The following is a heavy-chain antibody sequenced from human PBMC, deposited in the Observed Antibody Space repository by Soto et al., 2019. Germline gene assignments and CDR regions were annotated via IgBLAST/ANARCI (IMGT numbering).Heavy chain of an antibody. Sequence: QVQLVESGGGVVQPGRSLRRSCAASGFTFSSYAMHWVRQAPGKGLEWVAVISYDGSNKYYADSVKGRFTISSDHSKNTLYLQMNSLRAEDTAVYYCASMIRYDSSGYYYDYWGQGTLVTVSS. J-gene: IGHJ4*02. V-gene: IGHV3-30-3*01. D-gene: IGHD3-22*01. CDR3: ASMIRYDSSGYYYDY. CDR2: ISYDGSNK. CDR1: GFTFSSYA.